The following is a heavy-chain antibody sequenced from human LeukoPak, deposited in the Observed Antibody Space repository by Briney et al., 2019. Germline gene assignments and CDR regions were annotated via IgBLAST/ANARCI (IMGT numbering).Heavy chain of an antibody. V-gene: IGHV3-33*01. J-gene: IGHJ4*02. CDR1: GFTFSTYG. CDR2: IWYDGSNK. D-gene: IGHD2-8*01. CDR3: ARSVYSYSFDY. Sequence: PGGSRRLSCAASGFTFSTYGMHWVRQAPGKGREWVAVIWYDGSNKYYADSVKGRFTISRDNSKNPLYLQMNSLRAEDTALYYWARSVYSYSFDYWGQGTLVTVSS.